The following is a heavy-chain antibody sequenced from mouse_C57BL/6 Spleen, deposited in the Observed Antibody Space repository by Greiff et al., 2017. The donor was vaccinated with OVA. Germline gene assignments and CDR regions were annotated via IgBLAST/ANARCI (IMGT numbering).Heavy chain of an antibody. CDR2: IYPGSGST. V-gene: IGHV1-55*01. CDR3: ARSNYSNLGAMDY. CDR1: GYTFTSYW. D-gene: IGHD2-5*01. Sequence: QVQLKESGAELVKPGASVKMSCKASGYTFTSYWITWVKQRPGQGLEWIGDIYPGSGSTNYNEKFKSKATLTVDTSSSTAYMQLNSLTSEDSAVYYCARSNYSNLGAMDYWGQGTSVTVSS. J-gene: IGHJ4*01.